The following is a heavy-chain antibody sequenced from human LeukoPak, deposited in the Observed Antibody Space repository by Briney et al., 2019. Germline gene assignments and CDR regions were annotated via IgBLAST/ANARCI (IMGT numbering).Heavy chain of an antibody. Sequence: SETLSLTCTVSGGSISSSSYYWGWIRQPPGKGLEWIGSIYYSGSTYYNPSLKSRVTISVDTSKNQFSLKLSPVTAADTAVYYCATGDDSSGYDYWGQGTLVTVSS. J-gene: IGHJ4*02. CDR3: ATGDDSSGYDY. CDR2: IYYSGST. D-gene: IGHD3-22*01. V-gene: IGHV4-39*01. CDR1: GGSISSSSYY.